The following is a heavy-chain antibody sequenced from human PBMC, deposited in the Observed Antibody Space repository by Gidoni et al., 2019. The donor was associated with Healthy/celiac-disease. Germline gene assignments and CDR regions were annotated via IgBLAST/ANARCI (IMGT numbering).Heavy chain of an antibody. V-gene: IGHV3-9*01. J-gene: IGHJ4*02. CDR3: AKVWSGYYTPLDY. Sequence: EVQLVESGGGLVQPGRSLRLSCAASGFTFDDYAMHWVRQAPGKGLEWVSGISWNSGSIGYADSVKGRFTISRDNAKNSLYLQMNSLRAEDTALYYCAKVWSGYYTPLDYWGQGTLVTVSS. D-gene: IGHD3-3*01. CDR2: ISWNSGSI. CDR1: GFTFDDYA.